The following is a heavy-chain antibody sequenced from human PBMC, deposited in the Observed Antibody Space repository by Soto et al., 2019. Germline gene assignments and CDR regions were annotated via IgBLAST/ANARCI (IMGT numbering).Heavy chain of an antibody. J-gene: IGHJ4*02. Sequence: VQLVESGGGLVQPGGSLRLSCAASGFTFSSYSMNWVRQAPGKGLEWVSYISSSSSTIYYADSVKGRFTISRDNAKNSLYLQMNSLRDEDTAVYYCARAPPILTGYSSFDYWGQGTLVTVSS. V-gene: IGHV3-48*02. CDR1: GFTFSSYS. CDR2: ISSSSSTI. CDR3: ARAPPILTGYSSFDY. D-gene: IGHD3-9*01.